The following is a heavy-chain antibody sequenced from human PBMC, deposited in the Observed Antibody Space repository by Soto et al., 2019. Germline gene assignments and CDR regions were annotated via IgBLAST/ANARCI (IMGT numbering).Heavy chain of an antibody. V-gene: IGHV4-61*01. Sequence: SETLSLTCTVSGGSVSSGSYYWSWIRQPPGKGLEWIGYIYYSGSTNYNPSLKSRVTISVDTSKNQFSLKLSSVTAADTAVYYCARGSGSYYYFDYWGQETLVTVSS. CDR2: IYYSGST. CDR3: ARGSGSYYYFDY. CDR1: GGSVSSGSYY. J-gene: IGHJ4*02. D-gene: IGHD3-10*01.